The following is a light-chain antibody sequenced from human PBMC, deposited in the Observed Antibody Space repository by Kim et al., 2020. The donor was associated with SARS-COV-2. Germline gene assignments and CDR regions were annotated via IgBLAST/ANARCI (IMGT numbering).Light chain of an antibody. CDR1: QSVSRY. J-gene: IGKJ4*01. CDR2: DAS. CDR3: QQRSNWPPLT. V-gene: IGKV3-11*01. Sequence: SPGERATLSCRASQSVSRYLAWYQQKPGQAPRLLIYDASNRATGIPARFSGSGSGTDFTLTISSLEPEDFAVYYCQQRSNWPPLTFGGGTKVDIK.